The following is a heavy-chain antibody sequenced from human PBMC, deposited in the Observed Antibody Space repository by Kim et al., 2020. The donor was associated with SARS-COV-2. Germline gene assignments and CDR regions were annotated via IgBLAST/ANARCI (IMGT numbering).Heavy chain of an antibody. D-gene: IGHD6-13*01. CDR1: GYSFTSYW. V-gene: IGHV5-10-1*01. J-gene: IGHJ5*02. Sequence: GESLKISCKGSGYSFTSYWISWVRQMPGKGLEWMGRIDPSDSYTNYSPSFQGHVTISADKSISTAYLQWSTLKASDTAMYYCARRVGYSSSWFDPWGQGTLVTVSS. CDR3: ARRVGYSSSWFDP. CDR2: IDPSDSYT.